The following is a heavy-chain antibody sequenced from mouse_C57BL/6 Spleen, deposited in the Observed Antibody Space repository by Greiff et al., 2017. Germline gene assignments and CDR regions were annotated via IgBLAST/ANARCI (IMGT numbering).Heavy chain of an antibody. CDR1: GYAFSSSW. D-gene: IGHD2-4*01. J-gene: IGHJ4*01. V-gene: IGHV1-82*01. CDR3: ARYDYDAYAMDY. Sequence: VQLQQSGPELVKPGASVKISCKASGYAFSSSWMNWVKQRPGEGLEWIGRIYPGDGDTNYNGKFKGKATLTADKSSSTAYMQLSSLTSEDSAVYYCARYDYDAYAMDYWGQGTSVTVSS. CDR2: IYPGDGDT.